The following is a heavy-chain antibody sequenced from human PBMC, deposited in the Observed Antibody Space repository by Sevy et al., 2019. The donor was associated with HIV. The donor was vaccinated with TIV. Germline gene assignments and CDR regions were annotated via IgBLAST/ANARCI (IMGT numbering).Heavy chain of an antibody. J-gene: IGHJ4*02. CDR1: GFTFSDSW. D-gene: IGHD5-18*01. CDR2: INEDGSRL. Sequence: GESLKISCVASGFTFSDSWMTWVRQAPGKGLERIAFINEDGSRLGYVDSVRGRFTISRENTKNSLYLQMNSLRAEDTAVYFCARDRAYSALDYWGQGTPVTVSS. V-gene: IGHV3-7*01. CDR3: ARDRAYSALDY.